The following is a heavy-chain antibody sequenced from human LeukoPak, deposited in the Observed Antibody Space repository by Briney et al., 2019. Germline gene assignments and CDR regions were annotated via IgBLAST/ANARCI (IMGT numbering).Heavy chain of an antibody. D-gene: IGHD3-22*01. Sequence: PSETLSLTCTVSGGSISSSSYFWGWIRQPPGKGLEWIGSIYYRGSTYYNPSLKSRVTISVDTSKNQFSLKLSSVTAADTAVYYCARSDSSGYYNPIDYWGQGTLVTVSS. CDR1: GGSISSSSYF. CDR3: ARSDSSGYYNPIDY. V-gene: IGHV4-39*07. CDR2: IYYRGST. J-gene: IGHJ4*02.